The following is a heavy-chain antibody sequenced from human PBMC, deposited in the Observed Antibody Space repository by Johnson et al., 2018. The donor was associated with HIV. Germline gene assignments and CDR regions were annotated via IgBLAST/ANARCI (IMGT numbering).Heavy chain of an antibody. J-gene: IGHJ3*02. D-gene: IGHD1-26*01. CDR1: GFTFSSYA. CDR3: AKDLGIVGAVHRTFDI. V-gene: IGHV3-33*06. CDR2: IWYDGRQK. Sequence: QVQLVESGGGVVQPGRSLRLSCAASGFTFSSYAMHWVRQAPGKGLEWVAVIWYDGRQKYYTDSVKGRFTISRDNSKHTLYLQMNSLRAEDTAVYYCAKDLGIVGAVHRTFDIWGQGTMVTVSS.